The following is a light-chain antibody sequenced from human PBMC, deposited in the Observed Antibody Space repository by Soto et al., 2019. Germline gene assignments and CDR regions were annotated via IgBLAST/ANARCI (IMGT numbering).Light chain of an antibody. CDR2: KAS. J-gene: IGKJ4*01. Sequence: DSQMTQFPSTLSASVGDRVTITCRASQSISPWLAWYQQKPGKAPKILISKASTLQSGVPPRFSGSGSGTEFTLTISSLRPDDFATYYCQQYERYPMTFGGGTKVDIK. CDR3: QQYERYPMT. V-gene: IGKV1-5*03. CDR1: QSISPW.